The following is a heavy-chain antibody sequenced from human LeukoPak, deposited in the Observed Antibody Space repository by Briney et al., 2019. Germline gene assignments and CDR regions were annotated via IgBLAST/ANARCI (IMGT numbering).Heavy chain of an antibody. CDR3: ARISTGFFVDY. CDR2: ISYDGSNK. CDR1: GFTFSSYA. D-gene: IGHD1-14*01. V-gene: IGHV3-30-3*01. Sequence: GGSLRLSCAASGFTFSSYAMHWVRQAPGKGLEWVAVISYDGSNKYYADSVKGRFTISRDNSKNTLYLQMNSLRAEDTAVYYCARISTGFFVDYWGQGTLVTVSS. J-gene: IGHJ4*02.